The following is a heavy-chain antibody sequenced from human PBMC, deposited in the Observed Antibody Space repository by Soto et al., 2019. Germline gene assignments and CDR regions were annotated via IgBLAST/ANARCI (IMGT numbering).Heavy chain of an antibody. CDR2: IFYSGTT. CDR3: ESSESYDQSDY. CDR1: CGSISGSSYY. V-gene: IGHV4-39*01. D-gene: IGHD3-10*01. J-gene: IGHJ4*02. Sequence: SETLSLTCTVPCGSISGSSYYWGWIRQPPGKGLEWIGNIFYSGTTYYNPSLKSRVTISVDTSKNQFSLKLRSVTAADTAVYYCESSESYDQSDYWGQGTLVTVSS.